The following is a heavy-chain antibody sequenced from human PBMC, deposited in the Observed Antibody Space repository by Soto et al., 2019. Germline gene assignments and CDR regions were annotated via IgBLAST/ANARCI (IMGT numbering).Heavy chain of an antibody. Sequence: QVQLQESGPGLVKPSETLSLTCTVSGGSIRDYYWSWIRQPPGKGLEWIGYMYYIGSTNYNPSLKSRVTISVDTSKNQFSLKLSSVTAADPAVYYCARQYNWNYGWFDPWGLGTLVIVSS. CDR3: ARQYNWNYGWFDP. D-gene: IGHD1-7*01. V-gene: IGHV4-59*08. CDR2: MYYIGST. J-gene: IGHJ5*02. CDR1: GGSIRDYY.